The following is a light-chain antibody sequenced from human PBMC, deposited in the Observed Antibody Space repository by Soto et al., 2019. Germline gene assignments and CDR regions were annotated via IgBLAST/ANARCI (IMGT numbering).Light chain of an antibody. Sequence: DIVMTHSPEFLAVSLGERATISGKSSQVVLYTSNSKNYLAWYQQKPGQAPRLLIYGASTRATGIPARFSGSGSGTEFTLTISSLQSEDFAVYYCQQYNNWPPWTFGQGTKVDI. CDR1: QVVLYTSNSKNY. CDR3: QQYNNWPPWT. CDR2: GAS. J-gene: IGKJ1*01. V-gene: IGKV4-1*01.